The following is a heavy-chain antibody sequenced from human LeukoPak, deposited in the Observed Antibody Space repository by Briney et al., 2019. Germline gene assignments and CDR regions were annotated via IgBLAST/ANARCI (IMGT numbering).Heavy chain of an antibody. CDR2: ISSNSKYI. CDR3: ARDGSIAVKNWFDP. D-gene: IGHD6-19*01. Sequence: GGSLRLSCAASGFTFDDYAMHWVRQAPGKGLEWVSSISSNSKYIYYADSVKGRFTISRDNAKNSLYLQMNSLRAEDTAVYYCARDGSIAVKNWFDPWGQGTLVTVSS. V-gene: IGHV3-21*01. J-gene: IGHJ5*02. CDR1: GFTFDDYA.